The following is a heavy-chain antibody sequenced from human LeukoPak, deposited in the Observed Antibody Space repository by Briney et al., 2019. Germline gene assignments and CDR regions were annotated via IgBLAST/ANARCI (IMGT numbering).Heavy chain of an antibody. V-gene: IGHV3-66*01. CDR3: ARGHPIAAGFDP. J-gene: IGHJ5*02. CDR1: GFTVSSYY. D-gene: IGHD6-13*01. Sequence: PGGSLRLPSAASGFTVSSYYMSWVRQAPGKGLDWVSVLYSGGSTYYADSVKGRFTISRDSSKNTLYLQMNSLRDEDTAVYYCARGHPIAAGFDPWGQGTLVTVSS. CDR2: LYSGGST.